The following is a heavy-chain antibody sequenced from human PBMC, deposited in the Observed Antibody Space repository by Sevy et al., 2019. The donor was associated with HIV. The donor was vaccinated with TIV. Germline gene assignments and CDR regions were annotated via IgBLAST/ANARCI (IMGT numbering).Heavy chain of an antibody. CDR3: VREGVPAAIGFDY. Sequence: GGSLRLSCAASAFTFSAYGMHWVRQAPGKGLEWVSTIWYDGGKKYYADSVKGRFTISRDNSKNTLYLQMNSLRAEDTAVHYCVREGVPAAIGFDYWGQGTLVTVSS. V-gene: IGHV3-33*01. CDR2: IWYDGGKK. CDR1: AFTFSAYG. D-gene: IGHD2-2*01. J-gene: IGHJ4*02.